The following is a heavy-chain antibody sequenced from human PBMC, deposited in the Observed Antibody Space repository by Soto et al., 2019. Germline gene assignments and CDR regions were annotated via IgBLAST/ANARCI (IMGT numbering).Heavy chain of an antibody. V-gene: IGHV4-61*01. CDR1: GGSVSIGTYY. CDR2: IHYSGST. CDR3: TRGGDPYKTGH. Sequence: SETLSLTCTVPGGSVSIGTYYWSWIRQPPGKGLEWIGFIHYSGSTNYNPSLKGRVTMSVDTSKNQFSLKLTSVNTADTAIYYCTRGGDPYKTGHWGQGTLVTVSS. D-gene: IGHD2-21*01. J-gene: IGHJ4*02.